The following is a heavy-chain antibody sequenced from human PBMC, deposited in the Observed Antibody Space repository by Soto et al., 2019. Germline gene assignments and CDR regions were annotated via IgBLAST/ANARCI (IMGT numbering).Heavy chain of an antibody. CDR3: AKDIYYYDSSGPPAY. CDR1: GFTFSSYA. Sequence: PGGSLRLSCAASGFTFSSYAMSWVRQAPGKGVEWVSAISGSGGSTYYADSVKGRFTISRDNSKNTLYLQMNSLRAEDTAVYYCAKDIYYYDSSGPPAYWGQGTLVTVSS. V-gene: IGHV3-23*01. J-gene: IGHJ4*02. CDR2: ISGSGGST. D-gene: IGHD3-22*01.